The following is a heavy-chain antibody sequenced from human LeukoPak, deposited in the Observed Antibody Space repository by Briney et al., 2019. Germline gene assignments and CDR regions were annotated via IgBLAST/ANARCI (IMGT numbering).Heavy chain of an antibody. D-gene: IGHD2-2*01. CDR3: AKASAALRDYFDY. Sequence: GGSLRLSCAASGFTFSTSGMHWVRQAPGKGLEWVAVIWYDGSNKHYAESVKGRFSISRDNSKSTLYLQMNSLRAEDTAVYYCAKASAALRDYFDYWGQGTLVTVSS. J-gene: IGHJ4*02. CDR1: GFTFSTSG. V-gene: IGHV3-33*06. CDR2: IWYDGSNK.